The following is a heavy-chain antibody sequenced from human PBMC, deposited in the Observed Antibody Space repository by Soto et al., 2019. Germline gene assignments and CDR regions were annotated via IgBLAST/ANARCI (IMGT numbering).Heavy chain of an antibody. CDR1: EFTFSSYA. D-gene: IGHD2-8*01. CDR3: AKDPFYCTNGVCYTYYGMDF. Sequence: SLRLSFAAYEFTFSSYAMSWFRQAPGEGLEWVSGISDSGGSTYYADSVKGRFAISRDNSKNTLSLQMDSLRAEDTAVYYCAKDPFYCTNGVCYTYYGMDFWGQGTTVTVSS. J-gene: IGHJ6*02. V-gene: IGHV3-23*01. CDR2: ISDSGGST.